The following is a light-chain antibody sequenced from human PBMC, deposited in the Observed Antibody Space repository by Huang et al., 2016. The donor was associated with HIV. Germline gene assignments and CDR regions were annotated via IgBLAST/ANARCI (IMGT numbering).Light chain of an antibody. J-gene: IGKJ1*01. CDR2: ASS. V-gene: IGKV1-39*01. Sequence: DIQMTQSPSSLSASVGDRVTITCRASQSISRYLNWYKHKPGKGPERLIYASSSLQSGCPSRVSGSGSGTDFSLTISVLQPEDYATYYCQQGYSTPTFGQGAKVEMK. CDR3: QQGYSTPT. CDR1: QSISRY.